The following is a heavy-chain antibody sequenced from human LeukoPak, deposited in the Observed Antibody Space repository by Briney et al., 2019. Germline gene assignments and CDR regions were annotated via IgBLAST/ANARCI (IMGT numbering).Heavy chain of an antibody. CDR2: ISYDGSKK. D-gene: IGHD3-22*01. V-gene: IGHV3-30*18. J-gene: IGHJ4*02. Sequence: GGSLRLSCEVSGFTFNTYGIHWVRQTPGKGLEWVALISYDGSKKYYTDSVKGRFTISRDNSKNTLYLQMDSLRAEDTAVYYCAKDQAYYYDSSGYYDYWGQGTLVTVSS. CDR3: AKDQAYYYDSSGYYDY. CDR1: GFTFNTYG.